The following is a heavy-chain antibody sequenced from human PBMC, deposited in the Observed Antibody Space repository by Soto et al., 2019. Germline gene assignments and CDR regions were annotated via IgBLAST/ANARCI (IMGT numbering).Heavy chain of an antibody. D-gene: IGHD1-20*01. CDR3: ATSQKGYNWNYFDH. J-gene: IGHJ4*02. CDR1: VGSISGSYSY. Sequence: SEALSLTCAVSVGSISGSYSYWCWLLQSPGKGPEWIGSVFYTGFTSYNPSLESRVSVSVDTSKNQFSLKVSGVSAADTAVYYCATSQKGYNWNYFDHWGQGALVTVS. V-gene: IGHV4-39*01. CDR2: VFYTGFT.